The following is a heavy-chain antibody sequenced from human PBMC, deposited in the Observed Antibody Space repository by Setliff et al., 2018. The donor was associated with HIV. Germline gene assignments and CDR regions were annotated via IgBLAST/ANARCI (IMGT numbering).Heavy chain of an antibody. V-gene: IGHV3-48*03. CDR2: ISIGSGGAI. Sequence: GGSLRLSCAASGFTFRNYKFNWVRQAPGRGLEWVSSISIGSGGAIDYADSVQGRFTISRDNSKNSLYLQMNSLRVEDKAVYYCARGFTIFGVGFSADPTGNWFDPWGQGTLVTVSS. CDR1: GFTFRNYK. J-gene: IGHJ5*02. D-gene: IGHD3-3*01. CDR3: ARGFTIFGVGFSADPTGNWFDP.